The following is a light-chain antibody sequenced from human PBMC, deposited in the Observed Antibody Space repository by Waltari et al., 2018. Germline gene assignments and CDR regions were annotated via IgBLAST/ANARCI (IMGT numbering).Light chain of an antibody. J-gene: IGKJ1*01. CDR2: GAS. Sequence: EIVLTQSPGTLSLSPGEIATLSCRAIQSVSRTLAWYQQKPGQAPKLLIYGASIRATGIPDRFTGSGSGTDFSLTISSLEPEDFAIYFCQHYVRLPATFGQGTKVEIK. CDR3: QHYVRLPAT. CDR1: QSVSRT. V-gene: IGKV3-20*01.